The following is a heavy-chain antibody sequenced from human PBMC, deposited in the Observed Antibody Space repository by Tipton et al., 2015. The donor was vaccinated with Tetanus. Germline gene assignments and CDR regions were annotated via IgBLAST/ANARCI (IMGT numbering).Heavy chain of an antibody. D-gene: IGHD1-26*01. CDR3: ARGLPREPFYFDY. CDR2: ISPSGRT. CDR1: GGSLRSGDYQ. V-gene: IGHV4-61*08. Sequence: TLSLTCSVSGGSLRSGDYQWNWIRQPPGKGLEWLAYISPSGRTNSNYSLKSRITISQDKSKNQFSLRLTSVTAADTAVYYCARGLPREPFYFDYWGQGKQVAVSS. J-gene: IGHJ4*02.